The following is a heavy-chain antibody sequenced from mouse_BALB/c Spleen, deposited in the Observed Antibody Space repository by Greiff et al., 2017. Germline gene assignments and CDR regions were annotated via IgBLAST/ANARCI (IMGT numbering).Heavy chain of an antibody. CDR1: GFTFSDYY. CDR3: ARDNDDYEAY. V-gene: IGHV5-4*02. J-gene: IGHJ3*01. D-gene: IGHD2-4*01. Sequence: EVKVVESGGGLVKPGGSLKLSCAASGFTFSDYYMYWVRQTPEKRLEWVATISDGGSYTYYPDSVKGRFTISRDNAKNNLYLQMSSLKSEDTAMYYCARDNDDYEAYWGQGTLVTVSA. CDR2: ISDGGSYT.